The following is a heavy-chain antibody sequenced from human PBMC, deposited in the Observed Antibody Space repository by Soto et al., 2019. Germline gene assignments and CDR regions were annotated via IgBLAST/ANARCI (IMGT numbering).Heavy chain of an antibody. J-gene: IGHJ6*02. V-gene: IGHV1-46*01. CDR1: GYTFTIYY. CDR2: INTSGGSA. CDR3: ARGGRHSDYYYYYGMDV. Sequence: ASVKVSCKAFGYTFTIYYIHWVRQAPGQGLEWMGVINTSGGSATYAQKFQDRVTMTRDTSTSTVYMELSSLRSEDTAMYYCARGGRHSDYYYYYGMDVWGQGATVTVSS. D-gene: IGHD6-25*01.